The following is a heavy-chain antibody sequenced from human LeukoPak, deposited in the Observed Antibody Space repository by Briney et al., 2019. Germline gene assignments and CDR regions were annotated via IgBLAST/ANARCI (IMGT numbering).Heavy chain of an antibody. D-gene: IGHD1-26*01. J-gene: IGHJ4*02. CDR1: GFTFSSYS. CDR2: ISNSGSSI. CDR3: AKGDTTWELPHDY. V-gene: IGHV3-48*01. Sequence: GGSLRLSCAASGFTFSSYSMNWVRQAPGKGLEWVSYISNSGSSIDYADSVKGRFTISRDNAKNTLYLQMNSLRAEDTAVYYCAKGDTTWELPHDYWGQGTLVTVSS.